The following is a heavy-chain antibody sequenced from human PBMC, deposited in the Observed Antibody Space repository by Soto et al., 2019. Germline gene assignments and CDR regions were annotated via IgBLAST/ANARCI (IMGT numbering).Heavy chain of an antibody. D-gene: IGHD2-15*01. J-gene: IGHJ6*03. Sequence: PGGSLRLSCAASGFTFSRYAMHWVRQAPGKGLEWVAVISYDGSNKYYADSVKGRFTISRDNSKNTLYLQMNSLRAEDTAVYYCALREMGCSGGSCYSLHYYYYYMDVWGKGTTVTVSS. V-gene: IGHV3-30-3*01. CDR3: ALREMGCSGGSCYSLHYYYYYMDV. CDR2: ISYDGSNK. CDR1: GFTFSRYA.